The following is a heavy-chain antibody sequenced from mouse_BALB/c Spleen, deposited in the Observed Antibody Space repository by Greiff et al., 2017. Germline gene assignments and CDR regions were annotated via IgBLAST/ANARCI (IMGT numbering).Heavy chain of an antibody. D-gene: IGHD1-1*01. V-gene: IGHV1-67*01. CDR1: SYTFTDYA. Sequence: VMLVESGPELVRPGVSVKISCKGSSYTFTDYAMHWVKQSHAKSLEWIGVISTYYGNTNYNQKFKGKATMTVDKSSSTAYMELARLTSEDSAVYYCARGGGSSYGYAMDYWGQGTSVTVSS. CDR3: ARGGGSSYGYAMDY. CDR2: ISTYYGNT. J-gene: IGHJ4*01.